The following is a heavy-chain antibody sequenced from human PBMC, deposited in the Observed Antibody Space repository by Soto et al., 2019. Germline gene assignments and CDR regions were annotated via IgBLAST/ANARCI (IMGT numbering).Heavy chain of an antibody. Sequence: ASVKVSCKVSGYTLTELSMHWVRQAPGKGLEWMGGFDPEDGETIYAQKFQGRVTMTEDTSTGTAYMELSSLRSEDTAVYYCARDRPHVAARPDEDWFDPSGQATLVTVSS. V-gene: IGHV1-24*01. J-gene: IGHJ5*02. CDR3: ARDRPHVAARPDEDWFDP. CDR2: FDPEDGET. D-gene: IGHD6-6*01. CDR1: GYTLTELS.